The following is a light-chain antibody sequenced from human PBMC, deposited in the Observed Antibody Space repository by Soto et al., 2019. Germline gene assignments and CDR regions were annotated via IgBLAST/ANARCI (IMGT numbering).Light chain of an antibody. CDR1: QSVRSNY. V-gene: IGKV3-20*01. Sequence: ETVLTQSPGTVSLSPGERVTLSCTTSQSVRSNYLAWYQQKPGQAPRLLIYGVFSRAAGIPDRFSGSGSGTDFTLTISGLEPEDSAVYYCQHYDGSPRTFGRGTKLEI. J-gene: IGKJ2*01. CDR3: QHYDGSPRT. CDR2: GVF.